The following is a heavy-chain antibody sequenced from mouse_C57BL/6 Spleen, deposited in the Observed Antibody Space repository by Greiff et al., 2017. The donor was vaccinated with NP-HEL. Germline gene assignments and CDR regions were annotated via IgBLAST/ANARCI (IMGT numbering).Heavy chain of an antibody. V-gene: IGHV1-80*01. D-gene: IGHD1-1*02. J-gene: IGHJ2*01. Sequence: QVQLKQSGAELVKPGASVKISCKASGYAFSSYWMNWVKQRPGKGLEWIGQIYPGDGDTNYNGKFKGKATLTADKSSSTAYMQLSSLTSEDSAVYFCARRVLWSSFDYWGQGTTLTVSS. CDR1: GYAFSSYW. CDR2: IYPGDGDT. CDR3: ARRVLWSSFDY.